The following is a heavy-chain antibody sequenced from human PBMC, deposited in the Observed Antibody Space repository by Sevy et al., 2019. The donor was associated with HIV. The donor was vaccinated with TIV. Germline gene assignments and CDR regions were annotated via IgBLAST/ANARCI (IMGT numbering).Heavy chain of an antibody. V-gene: IGHV3-23*01. CDR3: AKDIKVVVPAASAQTYYYYGMDV. J-gene: IGHJ6*02. Sequence: GGSLRLSCAASGFTFSSYAMSWVRQAPGKGLEWVSAISGSGGSTYYADSVKGRFTISRDNSKNTLYLQMNSLRAEDTAVCYCAKDIKVVVPAASAQTYYYYGMDVWGQGTTVTVSS. D-gene: IGHD2-2*01. CDR2: ISGSGGST. CDR1: GFTFSSYA.